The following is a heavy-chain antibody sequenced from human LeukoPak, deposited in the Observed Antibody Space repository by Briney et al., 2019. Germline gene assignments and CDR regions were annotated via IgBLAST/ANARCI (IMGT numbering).Heavy chain of an antibody. CDR3: TREDYYYASGY. Sequence: GGSLRLSCAASGFSFSDYYMSWVRQAPGKGLEWVSYISGDGTTKHYSDSVRGRFTVSRDNGKNSLFLQVNSLRAEDTAIYYCTREDYYYASGYWGQGTLVSVSS. V-gene: IGHV3-11*04. CDR2: ISGDGTTK. CDR1: GFSFSDYY. D-gene: IGHD3-10*01. J-gene: IGHJ4*02.